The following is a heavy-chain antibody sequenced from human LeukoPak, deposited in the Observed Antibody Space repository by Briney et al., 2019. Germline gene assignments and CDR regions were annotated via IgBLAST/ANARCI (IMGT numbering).Heavy chain of an antibody. Sequence: SETLSLTCIVSGGSISSYYWGWIRQPPGKGLEWIGYIYYRRSTKFNPSLKSRVTMSVDTSKNQLSLRLRSVTAADTAVYYCARHARDYGDFNFFDYWGLGTLATVSS. V-gene: IGHV4-59*08. D-gene: IGHD4-17*01. J-gene: IGHJ4*02. CDR2: IYYRRST. CDR1: GGSISSYY. CDR3: ARHARDYGDFNFFDY.